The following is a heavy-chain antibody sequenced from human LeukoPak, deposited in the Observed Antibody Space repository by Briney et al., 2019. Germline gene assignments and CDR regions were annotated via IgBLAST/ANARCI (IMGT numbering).Heavy chain of an antibody. Sequence: SETLSLTCTVSGGSISSYYWSWIRQPAGKGLQWIGRIYTSGSTNYNPSLKSRVTMSVDTSKNQFSLKLTSVTAADTAIYYCASAGTSAIPGYYFDYWGQGTLVTVSS. CDR2: IYTSGST. CDR1: GGSISSYY. V-gene: IGHV4-4*07. CDR3: ASAGTSAIPGYYFDY. J-gene: IGHJ4*02. D-gene: IGHD6-13*01.